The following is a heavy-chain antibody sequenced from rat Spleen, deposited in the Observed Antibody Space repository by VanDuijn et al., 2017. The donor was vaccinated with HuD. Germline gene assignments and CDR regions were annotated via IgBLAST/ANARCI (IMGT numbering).Heavy chain of an antibody. CDR3: TREGHTMDRATYWFAY. Sequence: QVQLKESGPGLVQPSQTLSLTCTVSGFSLTSYSVHWVRQPPGKGLEWMGRMRHNGDTSYNSGLRSRLSISRDTSKSQVFLKIYSLQTEDTAIYFCTREGHTMDRATYWFAYWGQGTLVTVSS. V-gene: IGHV2-63*01. J-gene: IGHJ3*01. CDR2: MRHNGDT. CDR1: GFSLTSYS. D-gene: IGHD1-9*01.